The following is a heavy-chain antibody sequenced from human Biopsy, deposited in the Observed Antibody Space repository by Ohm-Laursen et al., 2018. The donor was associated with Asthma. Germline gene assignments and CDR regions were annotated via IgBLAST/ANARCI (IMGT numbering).Heavy chain of an antibody. CDR1: GFSFSDNY. Sequence: SLRLSCAASGFSFSDNYMTWIRQAPGKGLEWVSSISSSGSTTYPAESVKGRFTISRDNAQKSLFLQMGSLRAENTAIYYCARVFESSEWGPFYHFGLDVWGQGTTVAVSS. CDR3: ARVFESSEWGPFYHFGLDV. J-gene: IGHJ6*02. D-gene: IGHD6-25*01. V-gene: IGHV3-11*01. CDR2: ISSSGSTT.